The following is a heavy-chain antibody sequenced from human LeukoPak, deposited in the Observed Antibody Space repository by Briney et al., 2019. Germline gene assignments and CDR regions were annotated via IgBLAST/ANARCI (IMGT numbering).Heavy chain of an antibody. Sequence: GASVKVSCKASGGTFSSYAISWVRQAPGQGLEWMGRIIPILGIANYAQKFQDRVTMTRDTSTSTGYMELSSLRSENTATYFCASTFIQGGSYYFDYWGQGTLVTVSS. J-gene: IGHJ4*02. CDR3: ASTFIQGGSYYFDY. CDR2: IIPILGIA. D-gene: IGHD1-26*01. CDR1: GGTFSSYA. V-gene: IGHV1-69*04.